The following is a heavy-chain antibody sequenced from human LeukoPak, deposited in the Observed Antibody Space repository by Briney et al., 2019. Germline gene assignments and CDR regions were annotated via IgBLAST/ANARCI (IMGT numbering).Heavy chain of an antibody. CDR1: GYTFTSYD. CDR2: MNPNSGNT. CDR3: ARVPYSYYYYYYGMDV. J-gene: IGHJ6*02. D-gene: IGHD1-26*01. V-gene: IGHV1-8*01. Sequence: GASVKVSRKASGYTFTSYDINWVRQAPGQGLEWMGWMNPNSGNTGYAQKFQGRVTMTRNTSISTAYMELSSLRSEDTAVYYCARVPYSYYYYYYGMDVWGQGATVTVSS.